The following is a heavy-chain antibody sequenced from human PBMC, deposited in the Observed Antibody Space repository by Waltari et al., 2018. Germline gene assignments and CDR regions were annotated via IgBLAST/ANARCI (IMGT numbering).Heavy chain of an antibody. V-gene: IGHV3-48*03. D-gene: IGHD1-20*01. J-gene: IGHJ6*02. Sequence: EVQLVESGGGLEQPGGSLRLSCEASGFSVNNYEMIWVRQAPGKGLAWVAYISSSGSTTYYADSVKGRFTISRDNAKSSLFLQMNSLRVEDTAVYFCARARYYYYGLEVWGQGTTVTVSS. CDR3: ARARYYYYGLEV. CDR1: GFSVNNYE. CDR2: ISSSGSTT.